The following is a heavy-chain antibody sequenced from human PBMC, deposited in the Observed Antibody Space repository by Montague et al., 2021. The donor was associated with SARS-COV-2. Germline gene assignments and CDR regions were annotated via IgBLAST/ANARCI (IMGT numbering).Heavy chain of an antibody. CDR2: IWYDGSNT. CDR1: GFTFSSYG. J-gene: IGHJ4*02. Sequence: YLRLSCAASGFTFSSYGMHWVRQAPGKGLEWVAVIWYDGSNTYYADSVKGRFTISRDNSKNTLYLQMNSLRAEDTAVYYCAASLVGATPADYWGQGTLVTVSS. V-gene: IGHV3-33*01. CDR3: AASLVGATPADY. D-gene: IGHD1-26*01.